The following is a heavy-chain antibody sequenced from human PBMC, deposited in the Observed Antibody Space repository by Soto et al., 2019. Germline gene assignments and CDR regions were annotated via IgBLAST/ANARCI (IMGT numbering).Heavy chain of an antibody. CDR3: ARGRDGSNYYFDY. V-gene: IGHV1-69*01. J-gene: IGHJ4*02. CDR2: IVPIFGKA. D-gene: IGHD3-10*01. Sequence: QVQLVQSGPEVKKPGSSVKVSCKTSGGTFSDSVTSWVRQAPGQGLEWMGGIVPIFGKANLAEKFQDRVTITADESTTTAYKELSSLRSDDSAVYYCARGRDGSNYYFDYWGQGTLVTVSS. CDR1: GGTFSDSV.